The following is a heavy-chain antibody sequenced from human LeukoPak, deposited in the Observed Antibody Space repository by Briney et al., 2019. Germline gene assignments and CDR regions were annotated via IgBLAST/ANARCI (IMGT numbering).Heavy chain of an antibody. V-gene: IGHV4-34*01. J-gene: IGHJ4*02. D-gene: IGHD3-3*01. Sequence: SETLSLTCAVYGGSFSGYYWSWIRQPPGKGLEWIGEINHSGSTNYNPSLKSRVTISVDTSKNQFSLKLSSVTAADTAVYYCARHPPHYDFWSHFDYWGQGTLVTVSS. CDR3: ARHPPHYDFWSHFDY. CDR1: GGSFSGYY. CDR2: INHSGST.